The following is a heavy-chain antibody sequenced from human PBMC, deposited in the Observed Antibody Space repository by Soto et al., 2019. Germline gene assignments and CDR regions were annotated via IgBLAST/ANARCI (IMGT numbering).Heavy chain of an antibody. D-gene: IGHD6-13*01. CDR2: IYYSGST. Sequence: SETLSLTCTVSGGSISSGGYYWSWIRQHPGKGLEWIGYIYYSGSTYYNPSLKSRVTISVDTSKNQFSLKLSSVTAADTAVYYCARRTIAAALDYWGQGTLVTVSS. V-gene: IGHV4-31*03. J-gene: IGHJ4*02. CDR1: GGSISSGGYY. CDR3: ARRTIAAALDY.